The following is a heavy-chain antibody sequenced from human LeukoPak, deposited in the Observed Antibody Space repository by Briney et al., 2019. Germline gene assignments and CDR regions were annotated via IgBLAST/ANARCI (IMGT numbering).Heavy chain of an antibody. CDR2: ISGSGGST. Sequence: GGPLRLSCAASGFTFSSYAMSWVRQAPGKGLEWVSAISGSGGSTYYADSVKGQFTISRDNSKNTLYLQMNSLRAEDTAVYYCAKFPIVVISYFDYWGQGTLVTVSS. CDR1: GFTFSSYA. J-gene: IGHJ4*02. V-gene: IGHV3-23*01. CDR3: AKFPIVVISYFDY. D-gene: IGHD2/OR15-2a*01.